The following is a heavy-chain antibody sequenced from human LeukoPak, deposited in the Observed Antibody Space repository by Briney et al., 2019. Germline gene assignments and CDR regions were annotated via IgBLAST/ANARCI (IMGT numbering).Heavy chain of an antibody. CDR2: INHSGST. J-gene: IGHJ5*02. Sequence: SETLSLTCAVYGGSFSGYYWSWIRQPPGKGLEWIGEINHSGSTNYNPSLKSRVTISVDTSKNQFSLKLSSVTAADTAVYYCARGVRLGYCSSTSCYSAVIRLKGNPTNWFDPWGQGTLVTVSS. CDR1: GGSFSGYY. CDR3: ARGVRLGYCSSTSCYSAVIRLKGNPTNWFDP. D-gene: IGHD2-2*01. V-gene: IGHV4-34*01.